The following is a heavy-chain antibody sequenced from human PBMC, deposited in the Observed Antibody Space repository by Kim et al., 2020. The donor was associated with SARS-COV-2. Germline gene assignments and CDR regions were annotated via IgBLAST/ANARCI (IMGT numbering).Heavy chain of an antibody. V-gene: IGHV1-69*13. J-gene: IGHJ4*02. CDR3: AEGGWAAAGPDY. CDR1: GGTFSSYA. Sequence: SVKVSCKASGGTFSSYAISWVRQAPGQGLEWMGGIIPIFGTANYAQKFQGRVTITADESTSTAYMELSSLRSEDTAVYYCAEGGWAAAGPDYWGQGTLVTVSS. D-gene: IGHD6-13*01. CDR2: IIPIFGTA.